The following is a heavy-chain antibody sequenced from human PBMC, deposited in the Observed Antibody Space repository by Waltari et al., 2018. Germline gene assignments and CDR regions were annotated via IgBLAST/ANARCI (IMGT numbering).Heavy chain of an antibody. Sequence: EVPLVQSGAEVKKPGESLKISVKGSGYSFTSYWIGWVSQMHGTGLEWMGIIYTGESDTRYCPSCQGNVTSSADKAISTAYLKWSSLKASDTAMYYCARLGTHCSSTSCFLYEDVWGQGTTVTVSS. CDR1: GYSFTSYW. V-gene: IGHV5-51*01. J-gene: IGHJ6*02. D-gene: IGHD2-2*01. CDR2: IYTGESDT. CDR3: ARLGTHCSSTSCFLYEDV.